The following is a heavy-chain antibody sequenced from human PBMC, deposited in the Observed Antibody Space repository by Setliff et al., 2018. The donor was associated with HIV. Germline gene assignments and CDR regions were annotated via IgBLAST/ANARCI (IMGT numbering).Heavy chain of an antibody. J-gene: IGHJ3*02. D-gene: IGHD1-26*01. V-gene: IGHV4-39*01. CDR1: GGSISSRDYY. Sequence: SETLSLTCTVSGGSISSRDYYWGWIRQPPGKGLEWIGSINHNGNTYYSPSLKARVTISVDTSKKQFSLKLNSVTASDTATYYCARLFQWMSYSFDIWGQGKMVTVSS. CDR3: ARLFQWMSYSFDI. CDR2: INHNGNT.